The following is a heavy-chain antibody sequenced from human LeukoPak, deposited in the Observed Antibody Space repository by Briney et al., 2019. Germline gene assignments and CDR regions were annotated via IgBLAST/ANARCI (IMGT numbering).Heavy chain of an antibody. J-gene: IGHJ4*02. CDR3: VKDLGGAVAGDY. CDR2: ISFDGSNK. CDR1: GFTFSSYG. D-gene: IGHD6-19*01. Sequence: PGRSLRLSCAPSGFTFSSYGMYWVRQAPGKGLEWVAVISFDGSNKYYADSVRGRFTVSRDNSKDTLYLQMSSLRAEDTAVYYCVKDLGGAVAGDYWGQGTLVTVSS. V-gene: IGHV3-30*18.